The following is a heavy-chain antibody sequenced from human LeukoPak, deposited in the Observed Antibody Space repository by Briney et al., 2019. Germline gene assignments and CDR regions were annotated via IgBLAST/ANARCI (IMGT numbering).Heavy chain of an antibody. CDR2: INPNSGGT. D-gene: IGHD4-17*01. V-gene: IGHV1-2*02. J-gene: IGHJ4*02. Sequence: ASVKVSCKASGYIFTGYYMHWVRQSPGQGLEWMGWINPNSGGTNYAQKFQGRVTMTRDTSISTAYMELSRLRSDDTAVYYCARNPVTTKYFDYWDQGTLVTVSS. CDR3: ARNPVTTKYFDY. CDR1: GYIFTGYY.